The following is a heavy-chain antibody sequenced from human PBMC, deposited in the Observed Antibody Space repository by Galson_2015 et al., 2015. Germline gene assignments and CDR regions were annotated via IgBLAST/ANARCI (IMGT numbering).Heavy chain of an antibody. CDR3: ARVLPQSGTMVRGVPRNAFDI. V-gene: IGHV3-30-3*01. J-gene: IGHJ3*02. Sequence: SLRLSCAASGFTFSSYAMHWVRQAPGKGLEWVAVISYDGSNKYYADSVKGRFTISRDNSKNTLYLQMNSLRAEDTAVYYCARVLPQSGTMVRGVPRNAFDIWGQGTMVTVSS. CDR2: ISYDGSNK. D-gene: IGHD3-10*01. CDR1: GFTFSSYA.